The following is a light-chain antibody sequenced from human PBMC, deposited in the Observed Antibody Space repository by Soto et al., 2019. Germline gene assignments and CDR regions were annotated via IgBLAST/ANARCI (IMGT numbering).Light chain of an antibody. Sequence: EVVLTQSPATLSLSLGERATLSCTASQSVSSHLAWYQQKPGQAPRLLIYDASHRATGIPARFSGSGSVTDFTLSISSLEPEDLAVSYCQQRDKWPVTVGGGTKVEVK. V-gene: IGKV3-11*01. J-gene: IGKJ4*01. CDR2: DAS. CDR1: QSVSSH. CDR3: QQRDKWPVT.